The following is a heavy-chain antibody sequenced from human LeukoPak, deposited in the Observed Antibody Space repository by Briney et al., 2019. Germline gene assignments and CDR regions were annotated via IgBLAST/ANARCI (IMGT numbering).Heavy chain of an antibody. D-gene: IGHD6-19*01. J-gene: IGHJ5*02. V-gene: IGHV4-34*01. Sequence: PSETPSLTCAVYGGSFSGYYWSWIRQPPGKGLEWIGEINHSGSTNYNPSLRSRVTISVDTSKNQFSLKLSSVTAADTAVYYCARHISSSGWYYPCWFDPWGQGTLVTVSS. CDR3: ARHISSSGWYYPCWFDP. CDR2: INHSGST. CDR1: GGSFSGYY.